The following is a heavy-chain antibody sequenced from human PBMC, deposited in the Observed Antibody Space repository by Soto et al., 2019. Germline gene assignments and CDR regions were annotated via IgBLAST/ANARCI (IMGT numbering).Heavy chain of an antibody. CDR2: ISGSGGST. Sequence: VQLLESGGGLVQPGGSLRLSCAASGFTFSSYAMSWVRQAPGKGLEWVSAISGSGGSTYYADSVKGRFPISRDNSKYTLYLQMSSLRADDTAVYYCAKDSTSYGDYYFDYWGQGTLVTVSS. V-gene: IGHV3-23*01. CDR1: GFTFSSYA. CDR3: AKDSTSYGDYYFDY. J-gene: IGHJ4*02. D-gene: IGHD4-17*01.